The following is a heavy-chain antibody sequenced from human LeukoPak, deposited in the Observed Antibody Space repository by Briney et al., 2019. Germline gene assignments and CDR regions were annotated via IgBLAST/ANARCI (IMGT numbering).Heavy chain of an antibody. Sequence: ASVKVSCMDSGYTFGSYDINWVRQATGQGLEWMGWMNPNSGNTGYAQKFQGRVTMTRDTSISTAYMELRSLRSEDTAVYYCAKGGYMVRGVNPLGDYGMDVWGQGTTVTVSS. D-gene: IGHD3-10*01. CDR3: AKGGYMVRGVNPLGDYGMDV. J-gene: IGHJ6*02. V-gene: IGHV1-8*01. CDR2: MNPNSGNT. CDR1: GYTFGSYD.